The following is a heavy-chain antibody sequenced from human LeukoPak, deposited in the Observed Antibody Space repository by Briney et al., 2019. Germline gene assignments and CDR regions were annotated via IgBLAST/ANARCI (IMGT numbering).Heavy chain of an antibody. V-gene: IGHV3-23*01. J-gene: IGHJ4*02. CDR2: ISGSGGST. CDR3: ANSGYYDSSGYYETPTPFDY. Sequence: QTGGSLRLSCAASGFTFSSYAMSWVRQAPGKGLEWVSAISGSGGSTHYADSVKGRFTISRDNSKNTLYLQMNSLRAEDTAVYYCANSGYYDSSGYYETPTPFDYWGQGTLVTVSS. CDR1: GFTFSSYA. D-gene: IGHD3-22*01.